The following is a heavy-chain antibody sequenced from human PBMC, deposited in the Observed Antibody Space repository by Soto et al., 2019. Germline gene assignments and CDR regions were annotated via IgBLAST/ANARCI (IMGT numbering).Heavy chain of an antibody. CDR1: GGSFSSYA. CDR2: INPIFDTP. Sequence: QVQLVQSGAEVQRPGSSVKVSCKASGGSFSSYAISWVRQAPGQGLEWMGGINPIFDTPHYAQKFLGRVTITADESTATAYLELTGLTSDDTAVHFCAREGRHFDYWGQGTLVTVSS. J-gene: IGHJ4*02. V-gene: IGHV1-69*01. CDR3: AREGRHFDY.